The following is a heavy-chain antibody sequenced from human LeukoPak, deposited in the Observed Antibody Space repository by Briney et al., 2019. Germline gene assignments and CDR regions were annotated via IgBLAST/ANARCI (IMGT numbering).Heavy chain of an antibody. CDR3: AKVGYSSSWDFDY. Sequence: GRSLRLSCAASGFTFSSYGMHWVRKAPGQGLEWVAVISYDGSNKYYADSVKGRFTISRDNSKNTLYRQMNSLRAEDTAEYYCAKVGYSSSWDFDYWGQGTLVTVSS. J-gene: IGHJ4*02. CDR2: ISYDGSNK. D-gene: IGHD6-13*01. CDR1: GFTFSSYG. V-gene: IGHV3-30*18.